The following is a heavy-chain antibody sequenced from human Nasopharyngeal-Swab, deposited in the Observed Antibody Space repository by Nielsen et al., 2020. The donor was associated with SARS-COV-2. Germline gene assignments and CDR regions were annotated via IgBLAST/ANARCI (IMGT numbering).Heavy chain of an antibody. D-gene: IGHD3-3*01. CDR2: IVVGSGNT. V-gene: IGHV1-58*01. J-gene: IGHJ6*03. CDR1: GFTFTSSA. CDR3: ARGSLRFLEWSYYYYYMDV. Sequence: SVKVSCKASGFTFTSSAVQWVRQARGQRLEWIGWIVVGSGNTNYAQKFQERVTITRDMSTSTAYMELSSLRSEDTAVYYCARGSLRFLEWSYYYYYMDVWGKGTTVTVSS.